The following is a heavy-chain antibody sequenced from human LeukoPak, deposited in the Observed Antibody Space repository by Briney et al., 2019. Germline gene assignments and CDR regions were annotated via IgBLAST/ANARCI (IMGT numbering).Heavy chain of an antibody. J-gene: IGHJ3*02. CDR1: GGTFSSYA. V-gene: IGHV1-69*05. D-gene: IGHD3-16*01. CDR3: QILGLYDLGAFDM. Sequence: SVKGSCKASGGTFSSYAISWVRQAPGQGLEWMGRIIPIFGTANYAQKFQRRVTITTHESTRTAYMELSSLRSEAPDVYYCQILGLYDLGAFDMWGQGTMVTVSS. CDR2: IIPIFGTA.